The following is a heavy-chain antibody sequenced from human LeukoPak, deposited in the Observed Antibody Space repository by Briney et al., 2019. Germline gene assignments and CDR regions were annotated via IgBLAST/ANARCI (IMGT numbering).Heavy chain of an antibody. J-gene: IGHJ5*02. D-gene: IGHD2-2*01. CDR2: ICPIFVTA. CDR3: ARVPLYCSSTSCYWGAAGFDP. CDR1: GGTFSSYA. Sequence: GASVKVSCKDSGGTFSSYAFSWVGQAPGQGLEWRGGICPIFVTANYAQKFQGRVTITADESTSTAYMELRSLRSDDTAVYYCARVPLYCSSTSCYWGAAGFDPWGQGTLVTVSS. V-gene: IGHV1-69*13.